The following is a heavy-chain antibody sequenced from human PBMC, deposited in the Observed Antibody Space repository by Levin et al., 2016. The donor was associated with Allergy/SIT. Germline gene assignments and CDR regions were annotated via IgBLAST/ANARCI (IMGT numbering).Heavy chain of an antibody. CDR3: TRDGLGYGLDY. V-gene: IGHV3-49*02. CDR2: IRSKAYGGTT. Sequence: WIRQPPGKGLEWVGFIRSKAYGGTTEYAASVKGRFTISRDDSKSIAYLQMNSLKTEDTAVYYCTRDGLGYGLDYWGQGTLVTVSS. D-gene: IGHD4-17*01. J-gene: IGHJ4*02.